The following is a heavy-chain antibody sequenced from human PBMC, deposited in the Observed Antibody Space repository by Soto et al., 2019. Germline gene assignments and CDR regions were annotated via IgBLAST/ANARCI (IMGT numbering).Heavy chain of an antibody. D-gene: IGHD4-17*01. CDR1: GGSFSGYY. CDR2: INHSGST. Sequence: SETLSLTCAVYGGSFSGYYWSWIRQPPGKGLEWIGEINHSGSTNYNPSLKSRVTMSVDTSKNQFSLKLSSVTAADTAVYYCARERPLTVTTTPPYYYYGMDVWGQGTTVTVSS. CDR3: ARERPLTVTTTPPYYYYGMDV. V-gene: IGHV4-34*10. J-gene: IGHJ6*02.